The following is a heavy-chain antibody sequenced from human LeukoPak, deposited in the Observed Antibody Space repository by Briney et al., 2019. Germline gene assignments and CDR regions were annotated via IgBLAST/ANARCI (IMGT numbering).Heavy chain of an antibody. V-gene: IGHV4-31*03. CDR1: GGSISSGGYY. D-gene: IGHD3-22*01. J-gene: IGHJ4*02. Sequence: SQTLSLTCTVSGGSISSGGYYWSWIRQHPGKGLEWIVYIYYSGSTYYNPSLKSRVTISVDTSKNQFSLKLSSVTAADTAVYYCARSLYYYDSSDYDYFDYWGQGTLVTVSS. CDR2: IYYSGST. CDR3: ARSLYYYDSSDYDYFDY.